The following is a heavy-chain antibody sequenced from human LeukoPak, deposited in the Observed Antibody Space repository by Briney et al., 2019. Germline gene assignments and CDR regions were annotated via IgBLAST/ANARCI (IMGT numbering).Heavy chain of an antibody. V-gene: IGHV3-23*01. D-gene: IGHD4-17*01. Sequence: GGSLRLSSAASGFTFSSYAMSWVRQAPGKGLKWVSAISGSGGSTYSADSVKGRFTISRDNSKNTLYLQMNSLRAEDTAVYYCAKDQDYGAYFQHWGQGTLVTVSS. CDR2: ISGSGGST. CDR3: AKDQDYGAYFQH. J-gene: IGHJ1*01. CDR1: GFTFSSYA.